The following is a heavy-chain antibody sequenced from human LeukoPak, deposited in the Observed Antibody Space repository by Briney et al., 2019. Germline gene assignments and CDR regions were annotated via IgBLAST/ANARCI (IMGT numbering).Heavy chain of an antibody. J-gene: IGHJ3*02. D-gene: IGHD3-22*01. V-gene: IGHV3-7*03. CDR3: ARDYYYDSSPWAFDI. Sequence: GGSLRLSCAASGFTFSNYWMTWVRQAPGKGLEWVANIKQDGSDKYYVDSVKGRFTISRDNAKNSLYLQMNSLRAEDTAVYYCARDYYYDSSPWAFDIWGQGTMVTVSS. CDR1: GFTFSNYW. CDR2: IKQDGSDK.